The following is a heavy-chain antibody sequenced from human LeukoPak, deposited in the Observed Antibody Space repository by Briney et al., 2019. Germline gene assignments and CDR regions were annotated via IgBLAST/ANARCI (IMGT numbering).Heavy chain of an antibody. CDR3: ARIKYGLYYFDY. Sequence: GGSLRLSCAASGFTFSSYWMSWVRQAPGKGLAWVANIKQDGSEKYYVDSVKGRLTISRDNAKNSLYLQMNSLRAEDTAVYYCARIKYGLYYFDYWGQGTLVTVSS. CDR1: GFTFSSYW. CDR2: IKQDGSEK. V-gene: IGHV3-7*03. D-gene: IGHD4-17*01. J-gene: IGHJ4*02.